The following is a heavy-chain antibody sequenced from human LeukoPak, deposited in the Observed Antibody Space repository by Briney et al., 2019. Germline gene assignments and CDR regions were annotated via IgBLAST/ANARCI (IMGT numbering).Heavy chain of an antibody. CDR2: ISSSSSYI. D-gene: IGHD2/OR15-2a*01. J-gene: IGHJ3*02. CDR3: ARRSNRDAFDI. CDR1: GFTFSSYS. V-gene: IGHV3-21*01. Sequence: GGSLRLSCAASGFTFSSYSMNWVRQAPGKGLEWVSSISSSSSYIYYADSVKGRFTISRDNAKDSLYLQMNSLRAEDTAVYYCARRSNRDAFDIWGQGTMVTVSS.